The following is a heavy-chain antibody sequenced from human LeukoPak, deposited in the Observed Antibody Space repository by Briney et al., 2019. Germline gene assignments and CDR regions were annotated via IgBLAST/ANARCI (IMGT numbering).Heavy chain of an antibody. Sequence: GGSLRLSCAASGFTFSGSAMHWVRQASGKGLEWVGRIRSKANSYATAYAASVKGRFTISRDDSKNTAYLQMNSLKTEDTAVYYCVLPGVTASEPLWGQGTLVTVSS. CDR2: IRSKANSYAT. CDR1: GFTFSGSA. J-gene: IGHJ4*02. CDR3: VLPGVTASEPL. V-gene: IGHV3-73*01. D-gene: IGHD6-13*01.